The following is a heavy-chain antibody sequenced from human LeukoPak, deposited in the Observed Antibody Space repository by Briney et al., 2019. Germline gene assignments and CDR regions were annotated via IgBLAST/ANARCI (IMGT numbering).Heavy chain of an antibody. CDR1: GFTFNSYG. CDR3: AREKIAAAGTEVFDY. J-gene: IGHJ4*02. D-gene: IGHD6-13*01. V-gene: IGHV3-30*02. CDR2: IRFDGSYK. Sequence: GGSLRLSCAASGFTFNSYGMHWVRQAPGKGLEWVAFIRFDGSYKYYADSVKGRFTISRDTSKNTLYLQMNSLRAEDTAVYYCAREKIAAAGTEVFDYWGQGTLVTVSS.